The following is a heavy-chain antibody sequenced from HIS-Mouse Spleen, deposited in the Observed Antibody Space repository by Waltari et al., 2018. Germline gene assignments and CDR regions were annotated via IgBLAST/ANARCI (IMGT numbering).Heavy chain of an antibody. D-gene: IGHD6-13*01. J-gene: IGHJ2*01. CDR3: AREIPYSSSWYDWYFDL. CDR1: GGSIRSSSYY. V-gene: IGHV4-39*07. Sequence: QLQLQESGPGLVKPSETLSLTCTVSGGSIRSSSYYGGWIPQPPGKGLEWIGSIYYSGSTYYNPSLKSRVTISVDTSKNQFSLKLSSVTAADTAVYYCAREIPYSSSWYDWYFDLWGRGTLVTVSS. CDR2: IYYSGST.